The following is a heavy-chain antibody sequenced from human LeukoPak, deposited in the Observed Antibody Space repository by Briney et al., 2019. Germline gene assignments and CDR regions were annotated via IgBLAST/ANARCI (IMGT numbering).Heavy chain of an antibody. V-gene: IGHV3-21*01. D-gene: IGHD3-10*01. CDR1: GFTFSNYG. J-gene: IGHJ4*02. CDR3: ARTYGSGSYSGFAF. Sequence: GGSLRLSCAASGFTFSNYGINRVRQAPGKGLEWVSSISSSSSYIYYADSVKGRFTISRDNAKNSVYLQMNSLRAEGTAVYYCARTYGSGSYSGFAFWGQGTPVTVSS. CDR2: ISSSSSYI.